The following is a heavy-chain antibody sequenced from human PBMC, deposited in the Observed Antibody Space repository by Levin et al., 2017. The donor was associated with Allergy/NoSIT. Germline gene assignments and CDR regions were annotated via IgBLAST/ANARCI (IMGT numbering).Heavy chain of an antibody. CDR2: ISTNSAYI. J-gene: IGHJ4*02. Sequence: SCSASGFTFNIYTMNWVRQAPGKGLEWISFISTNSAYIFYADSVRGRFTISRDNAKGSLYLQMNSLRVDDTAIYYCARGPEVWGQGTPVTVSS. V-gene: IGHV3-21*01. CDR3: ARGPEV. CDR1: GFTFNIYT.